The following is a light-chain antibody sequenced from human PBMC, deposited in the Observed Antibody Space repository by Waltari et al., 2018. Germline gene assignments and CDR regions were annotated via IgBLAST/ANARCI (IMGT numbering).Light chain of an antibody. CDR1: QSISSY. CDR2: AAS. J-gene: IGKJ1*01. CDR3: QQSYSNWT. V-gene: IGKV1-39*01. Sequence: DIQMTQSPSSLSASVGDRVTITCRASQSISSYLNWYQQKPGKAPKLLIYAASSLQSGVPSRFSGSGSGTDFTLTISSLQPEDFATYYCQQSYSNWTFGQGTKVEIK.